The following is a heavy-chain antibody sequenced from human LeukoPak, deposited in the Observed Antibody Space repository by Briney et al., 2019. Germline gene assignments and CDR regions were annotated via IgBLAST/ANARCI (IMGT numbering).Heavy chain of an antibody. CDR3: ARAIVVVPAATNYYYYMDV. J-gene: IGHJ6*03. V-gene: IGHV4-59*11. Sequence: SETQSLTCTVSGGSISSHYWSWIRQPPGKGLEWIGYIYYSGSTNYNPSLKSRVTISVDTSKNQFSLKLSSVTAADTAVYYCARAIVVVPAATNYYYYMDVWGKGTTVTVSS. D-gene: IGHD2-2*01. CDR1: GGSISSHY. CDR2: IYYSGST.